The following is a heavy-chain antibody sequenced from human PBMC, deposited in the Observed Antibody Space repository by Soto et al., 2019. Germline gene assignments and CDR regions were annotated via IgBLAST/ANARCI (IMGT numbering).Heavy chain of an antibody. D-gene: IGHD2-2*01. CDR1: GFTFSSYA. Sequence: PGGSLRLSCAASGFTFSSYAMSWVRQAPGKGLEWVSAISGSGGSTYYADSVKGRFTISRDNSKNTLYLQMNSLRAEDTAVYYCWGGYCSSTSCRYYYYYMDVWGKGTTVTVSS. J-gene: IGHJ6*03. CDR3: WGGYCSSTSCRYYYYYMDV. V-gene: IGHV3-23*01. CDR2: ISGSGGST.